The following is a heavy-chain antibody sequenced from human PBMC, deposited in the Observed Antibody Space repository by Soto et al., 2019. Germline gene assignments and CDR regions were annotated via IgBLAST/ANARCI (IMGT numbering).Heavy chain of an antibody. CDR2: ITNDSGIK. Sequence: PLGVLRLSCEASGFTFSSYSMNWVRHAPGKGLEWVSYITNDSGIKSYADSVKGRFAISRDNAEKSVYLQMNSLRDEDTAVYYCARVYSSGWYFDYWGQGTLVTVSS. D-gene: IGHD6-19*01. CDR1: GFTFSSYS. J-gene: IGHJ4*02. CDR3: ARVYSSGWYFDY. V-gene: IGHV3-48*02.